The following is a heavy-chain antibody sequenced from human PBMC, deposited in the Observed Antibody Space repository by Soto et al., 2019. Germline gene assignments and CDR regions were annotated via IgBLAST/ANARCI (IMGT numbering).Heavy chain of an antibody. D-gene: IGHD3-3*01. CDR3: ARDLGYDFWSGLGYYYYGMDV. CDR2: IIPIFGTA. CDR1: GGTFSSYA. J-gene: IGHJ6*02. V-gene: IGHV1-69*06. Sequence: VKVSCKASGGTFSSYAISWVRQAPGQGLEWMGGIIPIFGTANYAQKFQGRVTITADKSTSTAYMELSSLRSEDTAVYYCARDLGYDFWSGLGYYYYGMDVWGQGTTVTVSS.